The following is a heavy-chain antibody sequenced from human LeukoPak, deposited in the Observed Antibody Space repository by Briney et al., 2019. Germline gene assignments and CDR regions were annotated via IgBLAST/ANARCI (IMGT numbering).Heavy chain of an antibody. CDR1: GFTFDDYA. CDR2: IRWNSGSI. CDR3: AKGDSSSGFDY. J-gene: IGHJ4*02. Sequence: GGSLRLSCAASGFTFDDYAMHWVRQGPGKGLEWVSGIRWNSGSISYADSVKGRFTISRDNAKNSLYLQMNSLRAEDTALYYCAKGDSSSGFDYWGQGTLVTVSS. D-gene: IGHD6-6*01. V-gene: IGHV3-9*01.